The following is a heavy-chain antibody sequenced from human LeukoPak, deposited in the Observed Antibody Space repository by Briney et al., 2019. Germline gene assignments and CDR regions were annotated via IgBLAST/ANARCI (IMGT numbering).Heavy chain of an antibody. CDR2: ISGYNGKT. J-gene: IGHJ4*02. D-gene: IGHD4-11*01. CDR3: ARDRVYDYSNPRGFDY. CDR1: GYPFTSFG. V-gene: IGHV1-18*03. Sequence: ASVRVSCKASGYPFTSFGISWVRQAPGQGLERMGWISGYNGKTKYADNLQGRVTMTTDTSTSAAYMELGSLRSDDMAVYYCARDRVYDYSNPRGFDYWGQGTLVTVSS.